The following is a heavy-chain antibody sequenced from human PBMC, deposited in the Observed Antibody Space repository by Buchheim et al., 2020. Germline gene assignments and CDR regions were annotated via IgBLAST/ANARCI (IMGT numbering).Heavy chain of an antibody. V-gene: IGHV3-23*01. CDR3: AKGGGNNNWYVWFDP. D-gene: IGHD1-1*01. CDR1: GFTFSNYA. Sequence: EVQLLESGGGLVQPGGSLRLSCAASGFTFSNYAMNWVRQAPGKGLEWVSAIGYSGDSTYYADSVKGRFTISRDNSKNTLFLQMNSLRAEDTAVYYCAKGGGNNNWYVWFDPWGQGTL. J-gene: IGHJ5*02. CDR2: IGYSGDST.